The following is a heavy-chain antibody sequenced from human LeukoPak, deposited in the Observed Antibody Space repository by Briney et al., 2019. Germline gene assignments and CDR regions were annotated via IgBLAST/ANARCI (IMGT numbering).Heavy chain of an antibody. CDR3: ARDFVWAVDY. Sequence: GASVKVSCKAFGFTFSSYHIHWVRQAPGQGLEWMGIIKPRDDCTIYAQKFQGRLIVTWDTSTSTAYMELSSLRSDDTALYYCARDFVWAVDYWGQGSLVTVSS. V-gene: IGHV1-46*01. D-gene: IGHD3-16*01. J-gene: IGHJ4*02. CDR2: IKPRDDCT. CDR1: GFTFSSYH.